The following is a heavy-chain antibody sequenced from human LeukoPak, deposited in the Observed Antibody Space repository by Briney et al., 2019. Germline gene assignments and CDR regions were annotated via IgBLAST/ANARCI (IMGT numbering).Heavy chain of an antibody. D-gene: IGHD3-22*01. CDR1: GYTFTSYG. V-gene: IGHV1-18*01. J-gene: IGHJ4*02. Sequence: GASVKVSCKASGYTFTSYGISWVRQAPGQGLEWMGWISAYNGNTNYAQKLQGRVTMTTDTSTSTAYMELRSLRSDDTAVYYCARSPATYYYDSSGYLYYFDYWGQGTLVTVS. CDR3: ARSPATYYYDSSGYLYYFDY. CDR2: ISAYNGNT.